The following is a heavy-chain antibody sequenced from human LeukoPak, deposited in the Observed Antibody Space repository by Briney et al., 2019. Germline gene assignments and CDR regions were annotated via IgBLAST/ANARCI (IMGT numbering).Heavy chain of an antibody. CDR2: IGRSETQT. Sequence: PGGSLRLSCTASGFTFSDYAMSWVRQAPGKGLEWVSGIGRSETQTSYADSGKGRFIISRDNSKNTLYLHMNSLSADDTATYFCAKGGHVRVMDWCFDFWGPGTQVTVSS. V-gene: IGHV3-23*05. J-gene: IGHJ4*02. CDR3: AKGGHVRVMDWCFDF. CDR1: GFTFSDYA. D-gene: IGHD3/OR15-3a*01.